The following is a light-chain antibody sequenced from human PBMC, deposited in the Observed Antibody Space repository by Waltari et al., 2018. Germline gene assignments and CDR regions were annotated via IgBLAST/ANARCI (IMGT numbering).Light chain of an antibody. J-gene: IGLJ2*01. V-gene: IGLV2-23*01. CDR2: EGL. Sequence: QSALTQPASVSGSPGQSITISCTGTSSDVGTHNLVPLYQYHSGKGPKVMIYEGLKRPSGVSNRFSGSESGNTASLTISGLQAEDEADYYCCSYAGGTTSVLFGGGTKLTVL. CDR1: SSDVGTHNL. CDR3: CSYAGGTTSVL.